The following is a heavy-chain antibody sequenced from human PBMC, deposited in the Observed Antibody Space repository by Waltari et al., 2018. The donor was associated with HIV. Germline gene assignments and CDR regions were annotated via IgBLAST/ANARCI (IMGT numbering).Heavy chain of an antibody. CDR3: ARPYSSSWYYFDY. J-gene: IGHJ4*02. Sequence: QLQLQESGPGLVKPSETLSLICTVSGGSISSSSYYWGWIRQPPGKGLEWIVSIYYSGSTYYNPSLKSRVTISVDTSKNQFSLKLSSVTAADTAVYYCARPYSSSWYYFDYWGQGTLVTVSS. D-gene: IGHD6-13*01. CDR1: GGSISSSSYY. CDR2: IYYSGST. V-gene: IGHV4-39*01.